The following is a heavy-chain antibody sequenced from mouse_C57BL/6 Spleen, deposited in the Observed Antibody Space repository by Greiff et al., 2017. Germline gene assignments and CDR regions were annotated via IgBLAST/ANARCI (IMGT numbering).Heavy chain of an antibody. CDR1: GFNIKDYY. Sequence: EVQRVESGAELVKPGASVKLSCTASGFNIKDYYMHWVKQRTEQGLEWIGRIDPEDGETKYAPKFQGKATITADTSSNTAYLQLSSLTSADTAVYYCARDYYDSNYFDYWGQGTTLTVSS. J-gene: IGHJ2*01. CDR2: IDPEDGET. CDR3: ARDYYDSNYFDY. V-gene: IGHV14-2*01. D-gene: IGHD1-1*01.